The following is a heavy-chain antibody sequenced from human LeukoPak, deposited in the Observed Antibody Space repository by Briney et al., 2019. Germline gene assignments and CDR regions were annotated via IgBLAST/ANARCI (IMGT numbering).Heavy chain of an antibody. CDR3: ARGFDSSGYYFDY. Sequence: SETLSLTCTVSGDSISSYYWSWIRQPPGKGLEWIGYIYYSGSTNYNPSLKSRVSISVDTSKNQFSLKLNSVTAADTAVYYCARGFDSSGYYFDYWGREPWSPSPQ. D-gene: IGHD3-22*01. V-gene: IGHV4-59*01. J-gene: IGHJ4*02. CDR1: GDSISSYY. CDR2: IYYSGST.